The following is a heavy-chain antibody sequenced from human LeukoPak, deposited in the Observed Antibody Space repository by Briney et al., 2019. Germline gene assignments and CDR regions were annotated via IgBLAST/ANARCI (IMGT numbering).Heavy chain of an antibody. V-gene: IGHV4-39*07. D-gene: IGHD6-19*01. CDR3: AREAVAQYDFDY. Sequence: SSYGMHWVRQAPGKGLEWIGSIYYSGSTYYNPSLKSRVTISVDTSKNQFSLKLSSVTAADTAVYYCAREAVAQYDFDYWGQGTLVTVSS. CDR2: IYYSGST. CDR1: SSYG. J-gene: IGHJ4*02.